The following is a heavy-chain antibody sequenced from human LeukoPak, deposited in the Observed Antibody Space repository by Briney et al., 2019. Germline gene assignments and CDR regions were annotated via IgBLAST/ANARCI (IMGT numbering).Heavy chain of an antibody. J-gene: IGHJ3*01. V-gene: IGHV4-39*03. CDR2: IYYSGST. CDR3: QGYSSGWSVFGYAFDV. Sequence: SETLSLTCTVSGGSLSSSSYYWGWIRQPPGKGLEWIGSIYYSGSTYYNPSLKSRVTISVDTSKNQFSLKLSSVTAADTAVYYCQGYSSGWSVFGYAFDVWGQGTMVTVSS. D-gene: IGHD6-19*01. CDR1: GGSLSSSSYY.